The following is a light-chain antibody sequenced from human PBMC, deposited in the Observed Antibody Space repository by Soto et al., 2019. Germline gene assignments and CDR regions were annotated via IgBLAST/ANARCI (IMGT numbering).Light chain of an antibody. CDR2: EGS. V-gene: IGLV2-23*01. Sequence: QAVVTQPASVSGSPGQSITISCAGTSSDVGNYNLVSWYQQYPGKAPKLMIYEGSKRPSGVPNRFSGSKSGNTASLTVSGLQAEDEADYFCCSYARSTTGVFGGGTKLTVL. J-gene: IGLJ2*01. CDR3: CSYARSTTGV. CDR1: SSDVGNYNL.